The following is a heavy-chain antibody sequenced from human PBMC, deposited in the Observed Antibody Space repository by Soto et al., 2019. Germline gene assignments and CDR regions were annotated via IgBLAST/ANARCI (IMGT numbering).Heavy chain of an antibody. CDR2: IYYSGST. J-gene: IGHJ4*02. V-gene: IGHV4-61*05. Sequence: SETLSLTCSVSGGSISYNTFCWGWHRQPPGKGLEWIGYIYYSGSTDYSPSLKSRVTISVDTSKNQFSLKVRSVTAADTAIYFCARHYPIGNNWNYFDYWGRGTLVTVSS. D-gene: IGHD1-1*01. CDR1: GGSISYNTFC. CDR3: ARHYPIGNNWNYFDY.